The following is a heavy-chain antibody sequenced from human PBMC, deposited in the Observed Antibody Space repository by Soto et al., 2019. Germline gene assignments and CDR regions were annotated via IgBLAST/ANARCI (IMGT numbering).Heavy chain of an antibody. Sequence: EVHLLESGGGLLQPGGSLRLSCVASGFSFTSYAMAWVRQAPGMGLEWVCTITLSGEYTYYVDPVKGRFTISRDNSKNTVYLQLSSLRADDTAVYYCARVGFGDLAQWGQGTWVTVSS. J-gene: IGHJ4*02. V-gene: IGHV3-23*01. CDR2: ITLSGEYT. CDR1: GFSFTSYA. CDR3: ARVGFGDLAQ. D-gene: IGHD3-10*01.